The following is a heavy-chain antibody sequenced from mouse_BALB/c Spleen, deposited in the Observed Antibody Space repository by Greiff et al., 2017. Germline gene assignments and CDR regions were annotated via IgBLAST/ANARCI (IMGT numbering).Heavy chain of an antibody. J-gene: IGHJ4*01. CDR2: ISSGGSYT. CDR3: TRDGVMDY. Sequence: EVKVVESGGGLVKPGGSLKLSCAASGFTFSSYTMSWVRQTPEKRLEWVATISSGGSYTYYPDSVKGRFTISRDNAKNTLYLQMSSLKSEDTAMYYCTRDGVMDYWGQGTSVTVSS. CDR1: GFTFSSYT. V-gene: IGHV5-6-4*01.